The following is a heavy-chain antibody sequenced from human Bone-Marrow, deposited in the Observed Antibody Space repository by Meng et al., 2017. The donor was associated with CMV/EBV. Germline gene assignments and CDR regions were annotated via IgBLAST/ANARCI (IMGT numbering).Heavy chain of an antibody. J-gene: IGHJ6*02. V-gene: IGHV1-69*10. CDR1: GGTFSSYA. D-gene: IGHD2-2*01. Sequence: SVKVSCKASGGTFSSYAISWVRQAPGQGLEWMGGIIPILGIANYAQKFQGRVTITADKSTSTAYMELSSLRSEDTAVYYCARERVRNFVVAPGASRTAAPAGMDVWGQGTAVTVSS. CDR3: ARERVRNFVVAPGASRTAAPAGMDV. CDR2: IIPILGIA.